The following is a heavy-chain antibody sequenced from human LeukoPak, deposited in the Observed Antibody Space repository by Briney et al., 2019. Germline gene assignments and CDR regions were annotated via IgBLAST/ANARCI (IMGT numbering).Heavy chain of an antibody. J-gene: IGHJ4*02. D-gene: IGHD2-2*01. CDR2: ISGSGGST. CDR3: ANVVPAAPTPFDY. V-gene: IGHV3-23*01. Sequence: SGGSLRLSCAASGFTFSSYAMSWVRQAPGKGLEWVSAISGSGGSTYYADSVKGRFTISRDNSKNTLYLQMNSLRAEDTAVYYCANVVPAAPTPFDYWGQGTLVTVSS. CDR1: GFTFSSYA.